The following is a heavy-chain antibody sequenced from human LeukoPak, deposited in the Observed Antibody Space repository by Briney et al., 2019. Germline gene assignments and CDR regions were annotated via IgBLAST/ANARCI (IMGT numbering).Heavy chain of an antibody. CDR1: GFTFSSYA. D-gene: IGHD1-26*01. CDR3: RAGGSYYFDY. J-gene: IGHJ4*02. Sequence: GGSLRLSCAASGFTFSSYAMSWVRQAPGKGLEWVSAISGSGGSTYYADSVKGRFTISRDNSKNTLYPQMNSLRAEDTAVYCCRAGGSYYFDYWGQGTLVTVSS. CDR2: ISGSGGST. V-gene: IGHV3-23*01.